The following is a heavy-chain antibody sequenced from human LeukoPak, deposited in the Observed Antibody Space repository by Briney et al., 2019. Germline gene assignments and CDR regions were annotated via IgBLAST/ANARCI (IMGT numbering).Heavy chain of an antibody. CDR2: FDPENAEI. Sequence: ASVKVSCKLSGNTLRELPIQWVRQAGGKGLEWMAGFDPENAEIVYAQKFQGRVTMTEDTSTNTAYMEWTSLTSDDTAVYYCATRGSDFWSGFDFWGQGTQVTVSS. J-gene: IGHJ4*02. D-gene: IGHD3-3*01. CDR1: GNTLRELP. V-gene: IGHV1-24*01. CDR3: ATRGSDFWSGFDF.